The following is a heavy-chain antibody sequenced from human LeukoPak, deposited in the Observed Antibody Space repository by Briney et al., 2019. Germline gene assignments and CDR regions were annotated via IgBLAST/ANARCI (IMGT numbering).Heavy chain of an antibody. CDR3: ARGRERVGATTFYYYYYYMDV. CDR2: INHSGST. D-gene: IGHD1-26*01. V-gene: IGHV4-34*01. J-gene: IGHJ6*03. Sequence: SETLSLTCAVYGGSFSGYYWSWIRQPPGKGLEWIGEINHSGSTNYNPSLKSLVTISVDTSKNQFSLKLSSVTAADTAVYYCARGRERVGATTFYYYYYYMDVWGKGTTVTVSS. CDR1: GGSFSGYY.